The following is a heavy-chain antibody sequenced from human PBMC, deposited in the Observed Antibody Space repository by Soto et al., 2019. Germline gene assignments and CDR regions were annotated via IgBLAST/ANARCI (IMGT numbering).Heavy chain of an antibody. J-gene: IGHJ4*02. V-gene: IGHV3-49*03. D-gene: IGHD3-22*01. CDR1: GFTFGGYA. CDR2: IRSKTYGGTT. Sequence: GGSLRLSCTASGFTFGGYAMSWFRQAPGKGLEWVGFIRSKTYGGTTEYAASVKGRFTISRDDSKSIAYLQMNSLKTEDTAVYYCAREANYYDSSGYYLLTYFDYWGQGTLVTVSS. CDR3: AREANYYDSSGYYLLTYFDY.